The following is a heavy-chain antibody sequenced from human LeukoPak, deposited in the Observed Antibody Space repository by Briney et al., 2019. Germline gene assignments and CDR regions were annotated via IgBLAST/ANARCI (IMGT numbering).Heavy chain of an antibody. CDR2: IYCSGST. CDR3: ARGYSYLYYFDY. J-gene: IGHJ4*02. V-gene: IGHV4-30-4*01. D-gene: IGHD5-18*01. CDR1: GGSISSGDYY. Sequence: SETLSLTCTVSGGSISSGDYYWSWIRQPPGKGLEWIGYIYCSGSTYYNPSLKSRVTISVDTSKNQFSLKLSSVTAADTAVYYCARGYSYLYYFDYWGQGTLVTVSS.